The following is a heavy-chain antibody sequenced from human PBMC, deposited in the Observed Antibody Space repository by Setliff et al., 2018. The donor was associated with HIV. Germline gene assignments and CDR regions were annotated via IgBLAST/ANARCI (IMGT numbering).Heavy chain of an antibody. CDR1: GYTFTSYY. CDR3: ARGFSFNNAFGMDV. V-gene: IGHV1-46*01. J-gene: IGHJ6*02. D-gene: IGHD3-16*01. CDR2: INPSGGAGTSYSGST. Sequence: ASVKVSCKASGYTFTSYYLHWVRQAPGQGLEWMGIINPSGGAGTSYSGSTSYAQKFQGRVTMTRDTSTSTVYMELNSLGSEDTAVYFCARGFSFNNAFGMDVWGQGTTVTVSS.